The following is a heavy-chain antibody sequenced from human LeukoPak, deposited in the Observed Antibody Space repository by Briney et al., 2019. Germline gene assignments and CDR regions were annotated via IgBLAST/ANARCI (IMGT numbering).Heavy chain of an antibody. J-gene: IGHJ4*02. V-gene: IGHV3-66*01. CDR2: IYSGGAT. CDR3: AREERY. D-gene: IGHD5-24*01. Sequence: GGSLRLSCAASGFTVSSNYMSWVRQAPGKGLEWVSVIYSGGATDYADSVKGRFTISRDNSKNTLHLQMNSLRAEDTAVYYCAREERYWGQGTLVTVSS. CDR1: GFTVSSNY.